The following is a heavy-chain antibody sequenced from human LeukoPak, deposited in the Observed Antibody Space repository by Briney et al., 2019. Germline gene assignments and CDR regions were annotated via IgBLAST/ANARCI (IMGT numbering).Heavy chain of an antibody. D-gene: IGHD5-24*01. CDR2: VYYSATT. CDR1: GGSISSADYY. J-gene: IGHJ4*02. Sequence: SETLSLTCTVSGGSISSADYYWSWIRQPPGKGLEWIGYVYYSATTEYNPSLKSRVTISVDTSKRQLSLRVTSVTAADTAVYYCAGTTKRWLQPPYYFDYWGQGTLVTVSS. V-gene: IGHV4-30-4*01. CDR3: AGTTKRWLQPPYYFDY.